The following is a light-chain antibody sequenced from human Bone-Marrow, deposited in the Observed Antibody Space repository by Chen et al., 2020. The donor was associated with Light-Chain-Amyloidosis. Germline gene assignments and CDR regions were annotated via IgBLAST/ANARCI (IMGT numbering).Light chain of an antibody. Sequence: SYVLTQPSSVSVAPGQTATIACGGNNIGSTSVHWYQQTPDQAPLLVVYDDSDRPSGIPERLSGCNCGKTATLAISRVEAGDEAEYYCQVWDRSSDRPVFGGGTKLTVL. CDR2: DDS. CDR1: NIGSTS. V-gene: IGLV3-21*02. J-gene: IGLJ3*02. CDR3: QVWDRSSDRPV.